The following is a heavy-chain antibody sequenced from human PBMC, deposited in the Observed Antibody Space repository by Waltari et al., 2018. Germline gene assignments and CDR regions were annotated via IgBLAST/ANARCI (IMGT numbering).Heavy chain of an antibody. CDR2: IRYDGSNK. Sequence: QVQLVESGGGVVQPGGSLRLSCAASGFTFSSYGMHWVRQAPGKGLEWVAFIRYDGSNKYYAESVKGRFTISRDNSKNTLYLQMNSLRAEDTAVYYCAKDGNTIAAADTLYYMDVWGKGTTVTVSS. D-gene: IGHD6-13*01. CDR1: GFTFSSYG. J-gene: IGHJ6*03. V-gene: IGHV3-30*02. CDR3: AKDGNTIAAADTLYYMDV.